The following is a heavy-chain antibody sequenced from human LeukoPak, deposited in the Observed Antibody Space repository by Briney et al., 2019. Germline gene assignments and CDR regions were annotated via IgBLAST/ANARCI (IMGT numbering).Heavy chain of an antibody. D-gene: IGHD2-21*02. J-gene: IGHJ4*02. Sequence: GGSLRLSCAASGFTFSSYAMSCVRQPPGKGLEWVSVMYTGGGRYYGDSVKGRFTISRDNSKNTVFLQMNSFRVEDTALYYCTRGQSYCGADCYSDWGQGTLVTVSS. V-gene: IGHV3-66*01. CDR1: GFTFSSYA. CDR2: MYTGGGR. CDR3: TRGQSYCGADCYSD.